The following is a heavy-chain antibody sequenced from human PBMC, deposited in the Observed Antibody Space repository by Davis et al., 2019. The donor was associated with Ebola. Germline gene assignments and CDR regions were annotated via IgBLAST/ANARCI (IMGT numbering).Heavy chain of an antibody. CDR3: AREPQTTVTTGRYYYYGMDV. CDR1: GYTFTSYD. Sequence: ASVKVSCKASGYTFTSYDINWVRPATGQGLEWMGWMNPNSGNTGYAQKFQGRVTMTRDTSISTAYMELSRLRSDDTAVYYCAREPQTTVTTGRYYYYGMDVWGQGTTVTVSS. J-gene: IGHJ6*02. CDR2: MNPNSGNT. V-gene: IGHV1-8*01. D-gene: IGHD4-11*01.